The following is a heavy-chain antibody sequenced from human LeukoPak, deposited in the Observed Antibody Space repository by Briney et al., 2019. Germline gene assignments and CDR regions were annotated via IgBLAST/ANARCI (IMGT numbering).Heavy chain of an antibody. J-gene: IGHJ4*02. CDR3: VRDGTGDSSGWHL. Sequence: SETLSLTCTVSGGSISTFYWGWIRQPAGKGLEWIGRIHTRGTTDYNPSLESRVSMSVDTSKNQFFLRLRSVTAADTAVYYCVRDGTGDSSGWHLWGQGTLVTVSS. CDR1: GGSISTFY. D-gene: IGHD6-19*01. V-gene: IGHV4-4*07. CDR2: IHTRGTT.